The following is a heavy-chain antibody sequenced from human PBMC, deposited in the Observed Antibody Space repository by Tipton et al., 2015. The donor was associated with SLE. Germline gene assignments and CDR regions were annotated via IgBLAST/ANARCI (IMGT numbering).Heavy chain of an antibody. CDR3: ARGYTPDGFEL. CDR2: IFYSDNT. J-gene: IGHJ3*01. V-gene: IGHV4-59*01. Sequence: TLSLTCTVSGGSISTFYWTWIRQPPGKGLEWTGYIFYSDNTNYNPSLKSRVTISVDTSKNQFSLELNSVTAADTAVYYCARGYTPDGFELWGPGTMVTASS. D-gene: IGHD5-18*01. CDR1: GGSISTFY.